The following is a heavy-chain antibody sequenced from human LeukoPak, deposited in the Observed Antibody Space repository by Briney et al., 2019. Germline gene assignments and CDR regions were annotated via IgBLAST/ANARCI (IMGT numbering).Heavy chain of an antibody. CDR1: GDSFSGYY. D-gene: IGHD5-12*01. CDR2: VNDRGAT. J-gene: IGHJ5*02. CDR3: AEGPGYSGQSGRP. V-gene: IGHV4-34*01. Sequence: SETLSLTCAVYGDSFSGYYWSWIRQSPGTGLEWIGEVNDRGATNYNPNLKSRVTISVVTSSNQFSLKLSSVTAADTAVYYCAEGPGYSGQSGRPWGQGTLVTVSS.